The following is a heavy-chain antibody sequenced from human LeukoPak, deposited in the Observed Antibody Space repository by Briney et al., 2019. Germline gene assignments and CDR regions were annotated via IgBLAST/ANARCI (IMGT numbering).Heavy chain of an antibody. CDR2: INPNSGGT. Sequence: ASVKVSCKASGYTFTGYYMQWVRQAPGQGLEWMGWINPNSGGTNYAQKFQGRVTMTRDTSISTAYMELSRLRSDDTAVYYCARETEYYYDSSGYYFDYWGQGTLVTVSS. J-gene: IGHJ4*02. CDR3: ARETEYYYDSSGYYFDY. D-gene: IGHD3-22*01. V-gene: IGHV1-2*02. CDR1: GYTFTGYY.